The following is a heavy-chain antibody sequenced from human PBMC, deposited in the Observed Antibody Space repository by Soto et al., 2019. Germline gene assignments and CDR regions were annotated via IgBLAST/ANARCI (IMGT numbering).Heavy chain of an antibody. CDR3: ARDYGHDCSGGNCYFYF. J-gene: IGHJ4*02. D-gene: IGHD2-15*01. V-gene: IGHV1-69*01. CDR1: GGTFSTYA. Sequence: QVQLVQSGAEVKKPGSSVKVSCKASGGTFSTYAINWVRQAPGHGLGWMGGIIPLFGTAKYAQKFQDRVTITADESTITAHMELRSLRSEDTAVYYCARDYGHDCSGGNCYFYFWGQGTLVTVSS. CDR2: IIPLFGTA.